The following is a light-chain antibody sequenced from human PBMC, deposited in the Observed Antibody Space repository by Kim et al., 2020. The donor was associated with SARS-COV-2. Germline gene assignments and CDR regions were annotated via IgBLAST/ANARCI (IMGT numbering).Light chain of an antibody. CDR2: GAS. V-gene: IGKV3-20*01. J-gene: IGKJ1*01. CDR1: QSVSSSY. Sequence: EIVLTQSPGTLSLSPGERATLSCRASQSVSSSYLACYQQKPGQAPRLIIYGASSRATGIPDRFSGSGSGTDFTLTISRLEPEDFAVYYGQQYGSSPWTLFQRTKVDIK. CDR3: QQYGSSPWT.